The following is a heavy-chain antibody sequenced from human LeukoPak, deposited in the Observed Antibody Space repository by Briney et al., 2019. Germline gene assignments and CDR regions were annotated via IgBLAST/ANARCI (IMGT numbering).Heavy chain of an antibody. CDR1: GFTFSSYA. Sequence: GGSMRLSCAASGFTFSSYAMSWVRQAPGKGLEWVSAISGSGGSTYYADSVKGRFTISRDNSKNTLYLQMNSLRAEDTAVYYCAEELRYFDWFDYWGQGTLVTVSS. D-gene: IGHD3-9*01. V-gene: IGHV3-23*01. CDR3: AEELRYFDWFDY. J-gene: IGHJ4*02. CDR2: ISGSGGST.